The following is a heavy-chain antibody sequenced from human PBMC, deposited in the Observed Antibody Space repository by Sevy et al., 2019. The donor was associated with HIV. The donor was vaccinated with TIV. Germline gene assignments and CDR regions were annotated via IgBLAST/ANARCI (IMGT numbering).Heavy chain of an antibody. Sequence: ASVKVSCKASGYTFTGFYIHWVRHVPGQGLEWMGWINPSSGGTKYAQKFHDRVTMTRDTSITTAYMELRRLSSDDTAIDYCARDRRHYGSGKYYDLPDYWGQGTLVTVSS. CDR1: GYTFTGFY. D-gene: IGHD3-10*01. J-gene: IGHJ4*02. CDR3: ARDRRHYGSGKYYDLPDY. CDR2: INPSSGGT. V-gene: IGHV1-2*02.